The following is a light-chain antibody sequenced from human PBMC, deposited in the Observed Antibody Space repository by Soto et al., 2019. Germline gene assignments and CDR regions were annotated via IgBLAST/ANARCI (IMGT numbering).Light chain of an antibody. CDR1: SAYSNYK. Sequence: QSVLTQPPSASASLGASVTLTCTLSSAYSNYKVDWYQQRPGKGPRFVMRVGTGGIVGSKGDGIPDRFSVLASGLNRYLTIENIQEEDESDYHCGADHGCGNLFVYVFGSGTMLTVL. V-gene: IGLV9-49*01. J-gene: IGLJ1*01. CDR2: VGTGGIVG. CDR3: GADHGCGNLFVYV.